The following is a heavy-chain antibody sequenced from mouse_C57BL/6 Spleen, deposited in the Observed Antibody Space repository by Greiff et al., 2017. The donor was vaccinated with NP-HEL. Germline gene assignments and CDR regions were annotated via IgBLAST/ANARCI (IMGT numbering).Heavy chain of an antibody. CDR1: GYSFTGYY. V-gene: IGHV1-42*01. J-gene: IGHJ2*01. CDR3: ARGRRGAYSNLDY. CDR2: INPSTGGT. Sequence: EVQLQQSGPELVKPGASVKISCKASGYSFTGYYMNWVKQSPEKSLEWIGEINPSTGGTTYNQKFKAKATLTVDKSYSTDYMQLKSLTAEDSAVYYCARGRRGAYSNLDYWGQGTTLTVSS. D-gene: IGHD2-5*01.